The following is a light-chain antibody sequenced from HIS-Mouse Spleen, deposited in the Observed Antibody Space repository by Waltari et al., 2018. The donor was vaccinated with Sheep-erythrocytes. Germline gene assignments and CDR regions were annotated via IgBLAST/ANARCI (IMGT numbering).Light chain of an antibody. V-gene: IGKV1-5*03. CDR1: QSISSW. CDR3: QQYNSYPWT. CDR2: KAS. J-gene: IGKJ1*01. Sequence: DIQMTQSPSTLSASVGDRVTITCRASQSISSWLAWYQQKPGKAPKLLIYKASSLESGVPPRFSGSGSGTEFTLTISSLQPDDSATYYCQQYNSYPWTFGQGTKVEIK.